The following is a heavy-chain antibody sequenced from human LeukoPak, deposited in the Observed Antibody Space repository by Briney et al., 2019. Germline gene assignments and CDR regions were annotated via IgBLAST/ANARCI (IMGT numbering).Heavy chain of an antibody. Sequence: GASVKVSCKVSGYTLTELSMHWVRQAPGKGLEWMGWISGYSGNANYTQKFQDRVVMTTDRSTSTAYMELRSVRSDDTAVYYCARCYSSSWQRLDNWGQGTLVIVSS. D-gene: IGHD6-13*01. CDR1: GYTLTELS. CDR3: ARCYSSSWQRLDN. J-gene: IGHJ4*02. V-gene: IGHV1-18*01. CDR2: ISGYSGNA.